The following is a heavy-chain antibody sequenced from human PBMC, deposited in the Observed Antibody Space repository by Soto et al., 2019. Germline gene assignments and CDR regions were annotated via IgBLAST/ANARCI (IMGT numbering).Heavy chain of an antibody. Sequence: GASVKVSCKASGYTFTSYGISWVRQAPGQGLEWMGWISAYNGNTNYAQKLQGRVTMTTDTSTSTAYMELRSLRSDDTAVYYCARNDFWIGYYNWFDPWGQGTLVTVSS. V-gene: IGHV1-18*01. CDR2: ISAYNGNT. CDR1: GYTFTSYG. CDR3: ARNDFWIGYYNWFDP. D-gene: IGHD3-3*01. J-gene: IGHJ5*02.